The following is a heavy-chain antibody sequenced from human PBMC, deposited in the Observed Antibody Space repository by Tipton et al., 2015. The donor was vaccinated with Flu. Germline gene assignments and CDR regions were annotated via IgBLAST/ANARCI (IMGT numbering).Heavy chain of an antibody. Sequence: TLSLTCTVSGASIRSFHWNWIRQPPGKGLEWIGYISYSGSTNNNPSLMSRVTISVDTSKSQFSLMLRSVTAADTAVYYCARLSYYDVDLKNFYFDCWGQGALVTVSS. CDR2: ISYSGST. CDR1: GASIRSFH. V-gene: IGHV4-59*08. J-gene: IGHJ4*02. CDR3: ARLSYYDVDLKNFYFDC. D-gene: IGHD3-10*02.